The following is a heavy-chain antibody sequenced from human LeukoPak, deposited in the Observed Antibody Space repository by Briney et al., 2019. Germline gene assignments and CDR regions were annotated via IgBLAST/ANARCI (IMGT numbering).Heavy chain of an antibody. V-gene: IGHV3-23*01. CDR3: AKDAAIVGATSNFDY. CDR2: ISGSGGST. D-gene: IGHD1-26*01. J-gene: IGHJ4*02. CDR1: GFTFSSYA. Sequence: PGGSLRLSCAASGFTFSSYAMSWFRQAPGKGLEWVSAISGSGGSTYYADSVKGRFTISRDNSKNTLYLQMNSLRAEDTAVYYCAKDAAIVGATSNFDYWGQGTLVTVSS.